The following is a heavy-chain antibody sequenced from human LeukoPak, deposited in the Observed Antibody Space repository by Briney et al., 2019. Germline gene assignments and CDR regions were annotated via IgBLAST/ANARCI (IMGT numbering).Heavy chain of an antibody. CDR1: GFTFSGSA. D-gene: IGHD1-26*01. CDR2: ISGSSSKI. J-gene: IGHJ4*02. V-gene: IGHV3-21*01. Sequence: PGGSLKLSCAASGFTFSGSAMHWVRQASGKGLEWVSFISGSSSKIYYADSVKGRFTISRDNAKNSLFLQMNSLEAEDTAVYYCARGVGATDRRTYWGQGTLVTVS. CDR3: ARGVGATDRRTY.